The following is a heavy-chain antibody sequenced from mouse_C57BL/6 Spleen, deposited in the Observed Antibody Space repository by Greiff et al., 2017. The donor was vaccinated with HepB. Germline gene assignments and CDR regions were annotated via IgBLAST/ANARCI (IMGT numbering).Heavy chain of an antibody. CDR1: GYTFTSYW. CDR2: IDPSDSET. V-gene: IGHV1-52*01. D-gene: IGHD1-1*01. J-gene: IGHJ2*01. Sequence: VQLQQPGAELVRPGSSVKLSCKASGYTFTSYWMHWVKQRPIQGLEWIGNIDPSDSETHYNQKFKDKATLTVDKSSSTAYMQLSSLTSEDSAVYYGARGAPPYGSSYDGDYWGQGTTLTVSS. CDR3: ARGAPPYGSSYDGDY.